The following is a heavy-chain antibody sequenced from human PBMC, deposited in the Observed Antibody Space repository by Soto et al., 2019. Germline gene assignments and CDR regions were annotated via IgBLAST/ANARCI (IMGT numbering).Heavy chain of an antibody. CDR3: VRDPEGDHGMLFDY. CDR2: IGSNGRTT. Sequence: GGSLRLSCAGSGFTFNKYAMGWVRQAPGKWLEWLSVIGSNGRTTYYADSVKGRPTISRDKSKNTVFLQLDSLRVDDTAVYYCVRDPEGDHGMLFDYWGQGTLVTVSS. J-gene: IGHJ4*02. V-gene: IGHV3-23*01. D-gene: IGHD2-21*02. CDR1: GFTFNKYA.